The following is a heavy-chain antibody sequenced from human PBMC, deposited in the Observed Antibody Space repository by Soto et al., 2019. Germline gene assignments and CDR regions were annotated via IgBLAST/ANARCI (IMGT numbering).Heavy chain of an antibody. CDR1: GGSISSSSYY. CDR3: ARLSNGDFDY. D-gene: IGHD4-17*01. J-gene: IGHJ4*02. CDR2: IYYSGST. Sequence: SETLSLTCTVSGGSISSSSYYWGWIRQPPGKGLEWIGSIYYSGSTYYNPSLKSRVTISVDTSKNQFSLKLSSVTAADTAVYYCARLSNGDFDYWGQGTLVTVS. V-gene: IGHV4-39*01.